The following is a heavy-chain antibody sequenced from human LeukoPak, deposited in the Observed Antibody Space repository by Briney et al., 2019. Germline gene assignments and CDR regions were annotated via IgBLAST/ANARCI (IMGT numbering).Heavy chain of an antibody. J-gene: IGHJ4*02. D-gene: IGHD2-2*01. Sequence: ASVKVSCKVSVYTLTELSMHWVRQAPGKGLEWIGCFDPEDGETIDAQKSQGRVTMTEDTSTDTAYMELSSLRSEDTAVYYCATRVPATDWGQGTLVTVSS. CDR2: FDPEDGET. CDR3: ATRVPATD. CDR1: VYTLTELS. V-gene: IGHV1-24*01.